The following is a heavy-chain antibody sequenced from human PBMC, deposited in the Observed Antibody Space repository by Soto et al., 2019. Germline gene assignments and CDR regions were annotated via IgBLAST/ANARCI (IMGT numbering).Heavy chain of an antibody. D-gene: IGHD2-15*01. V-gene: IGHV3-23*01. J-gene: IGHJ4*02. CDR3: PKAYQYGGCSSGGCFTPDY. CDR1: GFTFSNFA. CDR2: ISGSGATT. Sequence: EVQLLESGGGSVQPGGSLRLSCAASGFTFSNFAMTWVRQAPGKGLEWVSSISGSGATTHYADSVKGRFTISRDNTKNTLFLRMSSLGAEDTALYYCPKAYQYGGCSSGGCFTPDYWGQGTPVTVSS.